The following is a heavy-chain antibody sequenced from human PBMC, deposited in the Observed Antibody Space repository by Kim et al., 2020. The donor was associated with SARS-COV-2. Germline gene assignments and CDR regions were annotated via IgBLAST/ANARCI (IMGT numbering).Heavy chain of an antibody. Sequence: SETLSLTCAVYGGSFSGYYWSWIRQPPGKGLEWIGEINHSGSTNYNPSLKSRVTISVDTSKNQFSLKLSSVTAADTAVYYCATITMIVVVQQSYWGQGTLVTVSS. V-gene: IGHV4-34*01. CDR2: INHSGST. D-gene: IGHD3-22*01. CDR3: ATITMIVVVQQSY. CDR1: GGSFSGYY. J-gene: IGHJ4*02.